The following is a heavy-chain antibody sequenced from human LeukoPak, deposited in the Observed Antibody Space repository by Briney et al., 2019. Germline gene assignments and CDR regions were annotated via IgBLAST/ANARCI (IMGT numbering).Heavy chain of an antibody. J-gene: IGHJ4*02. Sequence: GGSLRLSCAASGFTFSSYWMSWVRQAPGKGLEWVANIKQDGSEKYYVDSVKGRFTISRDNAKNSLYLQMNSLRAEDTAVYYCASSISYYYDSSGYYWWGQGTLVTVSS. CDR2: IKQDGSEK. V-gene: IGHV3-7*03. CDR3: ASSISYYYDSSGYYW. D-gene: IGHD3-22*01. CDR1: GFTFSSYW.